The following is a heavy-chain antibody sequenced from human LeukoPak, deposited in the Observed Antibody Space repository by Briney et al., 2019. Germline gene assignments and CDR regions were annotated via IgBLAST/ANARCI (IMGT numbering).Heavy chain of an antibody. CDR1: GFTFSSYS. CDR2: ISSSSGTI. CDR3: ARAAYNAADY. J-gene: IGHJ4*02. D-gene: IGHD5-24*01. Sequence: GGSLRLSYAASGFTFSSYSMHWVRQAPGKGLEWVSYISSSSGTIYCADSVKGRFTISRDNAKNSLDLQMNSLRDEDTAVYYCARAAYNAADYWGQGTLVTVSS. V-gene: IGHV3-48*02.